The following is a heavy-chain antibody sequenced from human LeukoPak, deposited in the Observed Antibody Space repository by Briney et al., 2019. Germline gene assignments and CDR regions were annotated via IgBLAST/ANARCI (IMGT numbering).Heavy chain of an antibody. CDR3: ARGGAVAGNNYFDY. Sequence: GGSLRLSCAASGFTVPDNYMNWVRQSSGKGLEWVSVIYGGGDTNYADSVKGRFIISRDTSKNTVYLQMNSLGAEDTAVYYCARGGAVAGNNYFDYWGQGTLVTVSS. J-gene: IGHJ4*02. D-gene: IGHD6-19*01. CDR2: IYGGGDT. V-gene: IGHV3-53*01. CDR1: GFTVPDNY.